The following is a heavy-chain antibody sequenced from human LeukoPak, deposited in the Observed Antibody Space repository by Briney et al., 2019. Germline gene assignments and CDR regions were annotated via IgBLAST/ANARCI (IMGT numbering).Heavy chain of an antibody. CDR1: GGTFNNSA. V-gene: IGHV1-69*05. Sequence: SVKVSCKTSGGTFNNSAISWVRQAPGQGLEWLGGIMPLFGTAGYAQKFQGRVTITKDESTRTVYLELTSLTSDDTAVYYCARAGSGSYYDYWGQGTLVTVSS. J-gene: IGHJ4*02. CDR3: ARAGSGSYYDY. D-gene: IGHD1-26*01. CDR2: IMPLFGTA.